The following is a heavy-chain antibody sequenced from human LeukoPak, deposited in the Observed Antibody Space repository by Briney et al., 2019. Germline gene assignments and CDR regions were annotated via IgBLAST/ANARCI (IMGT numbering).Heavy chain of an antibody. CDR2: VSTYSGNT. CDR3: ARDLGYCSFGFGLGNCNRKWFDP. CDR1: VYTFTSSG. D-gene: IGHD2-2*03. V-gene: IGHV1-18*01. Sequence: ASVKGSCKASVYTFTSSGISWVRRAHGQGLEWMGWVSTYSGNTNYAQKFQGRVTMTRDTSTNTAYMELKNLRPDDTAIYYCARDLGYCSFGFGLGNCNRKWFDPWGQGTLVSVSS. J-gene: IGHJ5*02.